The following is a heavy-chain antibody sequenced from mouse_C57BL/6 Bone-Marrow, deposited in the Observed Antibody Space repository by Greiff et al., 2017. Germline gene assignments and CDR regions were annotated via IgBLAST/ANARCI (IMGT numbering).Heavy chain of an antibody. D-gene: IGHD1-1*01. Sequence: VKLVESGAELARPGASVKMSCKASGYTFTSYTMHWVKQRPGQGLEWIGYINPSSGYTKYNQKFKDKATLTAYKSSSTAYMQLSSLTSEDSAVYYCARVVITTVVNYYAMDYWGQGTSVTVSS. CDR1: GYTFTSYT. CDR3: ARVVITTVVNYYAMDY. CDR2: INPSSGYT. J-gene: IGHJ4*01. V-gene: IGHV1-4*01.